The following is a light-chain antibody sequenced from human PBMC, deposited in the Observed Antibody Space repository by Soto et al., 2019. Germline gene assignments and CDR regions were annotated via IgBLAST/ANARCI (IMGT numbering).Light chain of an antibody. J-gene: IGKJ1*01. CDR3: QQYDSSPRT. V-gene: IGKV3-20*01. Sequence: EIVLTQSPGTLSLSPGERATLSCRASQSVSSSYLAWYQQKPGQAPRLLIYGASTRATGITVRFSGSGSGTDFTLTISRLEPEDFAVYWCQQYDSSPRTFGQGTKVDIK. CDR2: GAS. CDR1: QSVSSSY.